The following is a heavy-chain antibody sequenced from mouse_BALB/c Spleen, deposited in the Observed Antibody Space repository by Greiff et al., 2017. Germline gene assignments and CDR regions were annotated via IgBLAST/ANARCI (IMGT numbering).Heavy chain of an antibody. J-gene: IGHJ4*01. D-gene: IGHD1-2*01. CDR2: ISSGSSTI. V-gene: IGHV5-17*02. CDR3: ARPSTARAMDY. CDR1: GFTFSSFG. Sequence: EVQRVESGGGLVQPGGSRKLSCAASGFTFSSFGMHWVRQAPEKGLEWVAYISSGSSTIYYADTVKGRFTISRDNPKNTLFLQMTSLRSEDTAMYYCARPSTARAMDYWGQGTSVTVSS.